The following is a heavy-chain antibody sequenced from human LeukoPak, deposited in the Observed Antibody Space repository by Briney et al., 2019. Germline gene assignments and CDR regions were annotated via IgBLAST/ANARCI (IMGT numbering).Heavy chain of an antibody. Sequence: PGGSLRLSCTASGFTFSRYEMNWVRQAPGKGLEWISYINRGGSPIYYADSVKGRFTISRDNAKNTLYLQMNSLRAEDTAVYYCAREDYGDYAGGYYFDYWGQGTLVTVSS. CDR2: INRGGSPI. D-gene: IGHD4-17*01. V-gene: IGHV3-48*03. CDR3: AREDYGDYAGGYYFDY. CDR1: GFTFSRYE. J-gene: IGHJ4*02.